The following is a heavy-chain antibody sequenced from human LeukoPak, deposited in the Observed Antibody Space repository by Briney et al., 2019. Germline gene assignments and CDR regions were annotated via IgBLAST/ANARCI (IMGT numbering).Heavy chain of an antibody. CDR1: GFTFSSYE. CDR3: TKDRGGSSQLGDAFDV. Sequence: GGSLRLSCAASGFTFSSYEMNWVRQAPGKGLEWVSYISSSGSTIYYADSVKGRFTISRDNAKKSLYLQMNSLRAEDTALYYCTKDRGGSSQLGDAFDVWGQGTMVSVSS. CDR2: ISSSGSTI. D-gene: IGHD1-26*01. J-gene: IGHJ3*01. V-gene: IGHV3-48*03.